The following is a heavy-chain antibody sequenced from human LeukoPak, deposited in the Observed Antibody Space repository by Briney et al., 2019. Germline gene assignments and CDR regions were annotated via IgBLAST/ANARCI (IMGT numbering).Heavy chain of an antibody. Sequence: PSGTLSLTRAVSGGSISSNNWWSWVRQPPGKGLEWIGEIYHSGSTNFNPSLKSRVTISVDTSKNQFSLRLTSVTAADTAVYYCARNRVVGAPNFDYWGQGTLVTVFS. CDR2: IYHSGST. D-gene: IGHD1-26*01. V-gene: IGHV4-4*02. CDR1: GGSISSNNW. CDR3: ARNRVVGAPNFDY. J-gene: IGHJ4*02.